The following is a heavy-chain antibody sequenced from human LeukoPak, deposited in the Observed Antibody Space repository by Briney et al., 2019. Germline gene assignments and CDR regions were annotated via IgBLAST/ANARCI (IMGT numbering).Heavy chain of an antibody. J-gene: IGHJ4*02. D-gene: IGHD2/OR15-2a*01. CDR1: GGSISSGDYY. Sequence: SQTLSLTCTVSGGSISSGDYYWSWIRQPPGKGLEWIGYIYYSGSTYYNPSLKSRVTISVDTPKNQFSLKLSSVTAADTAVYYCASAFSDPSYYFDYWGQGTLVTVSS. V-gene: IGHV4-30-4*08. CDR2: IYYSGST. CDR3: ASAFSDPSYYFDY.